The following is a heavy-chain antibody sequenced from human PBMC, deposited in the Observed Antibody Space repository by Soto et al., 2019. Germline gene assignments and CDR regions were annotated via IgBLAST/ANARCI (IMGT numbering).Heavy chain of an antibody. CDR3: TRRAPHPGMDV. CDR1: GFTFGDYA. CDR2: SRSKAYVGTT. V-gene: IGHV3-49*04. Sequence: GGSLRLSCTASGFTFGDYAMSCVRQAPGKGLEGVGFSRSKAYVGTTEYAASVKGRFTISRDDSKSIAYLQMNSLKTEDTAVYYCTRRAPHPGMDVWGQATRVTVSS. J-gene: IGHJ6*02.